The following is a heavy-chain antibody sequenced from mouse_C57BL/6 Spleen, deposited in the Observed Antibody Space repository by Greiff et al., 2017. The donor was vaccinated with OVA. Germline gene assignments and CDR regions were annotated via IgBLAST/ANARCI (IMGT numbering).Heavy chain of an antibody. Sequence: EVQLVESGGGLVKPGGSLKLSCAASGFTFSSYAMSWVRQTPEKRLEWVATISDGGSYTYYPDNVKGRFTISRDNAKNNLYLQMSNLKSEDTAMYYCARAYYGSSYGWFAYWGQGTLVTVSA. D-gene: IGHD1-1*01. CDR3: ARAYYGSSYGWFAY. J-gene: IGHJ3*01. V-gene: IGHV5-4*01. CDR1: GFTFSSYA. CDR2: ISDGGSYT.